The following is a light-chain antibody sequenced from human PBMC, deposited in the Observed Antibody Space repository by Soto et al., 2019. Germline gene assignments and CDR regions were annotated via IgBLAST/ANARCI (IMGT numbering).Light chain of an antibody. Sequence: EIVMTQSPATLSASPGERATLSCRASQSVSSNLAWYQQKPGQAPRLLIYGAFTRATGIPARFSGRGSGTEFTLTISSLQSEDCAVYYCQQCNDWPHTFGQGTKLEIK. CDR2: GAF. J-gene: IGKJ2*01. V-gene: IGKV3-15*01. CDR1: QSVSSN. CDR3: QQCNDWPHT.